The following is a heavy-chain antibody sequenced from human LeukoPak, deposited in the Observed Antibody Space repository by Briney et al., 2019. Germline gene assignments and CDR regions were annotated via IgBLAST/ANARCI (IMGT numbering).Heavy chain of an antibody. CDR2: IHFDGSTK. D-gene: IGHD2-2*01. V-gene: IGHV3-30*02. Sequence: GGSLRLSCAAAGFTFSSYGMHWVRQAPGKGLEWVAFIHFDGSTKYSRDSVQGRFTISRDNSRNILYLQMNNLRPEDTAFYYCAKDQCTRTSCDGYPGYWGQGTLVTVSS. CDR1: GFTFSSYG. CDR3: AKDQCTRTSCDGYPGY. J-gene: IGHJ4*02.